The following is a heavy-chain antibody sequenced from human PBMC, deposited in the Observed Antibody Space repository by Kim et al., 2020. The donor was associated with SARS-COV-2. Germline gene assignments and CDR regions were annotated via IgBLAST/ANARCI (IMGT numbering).Heavy chain of an antibody. CDR3: ASSSSSREFDS. J-gene: IGHJ4*02. Sequence: NDYAVSVKSQITINPDTSKSQFSLQLNSVTPEDTAVYYCASSSSSREFDSWGQGTLVTVSS. D-gene: IGHD6-13*01. CDR2: N. V-gene: IGHV6-1*01.